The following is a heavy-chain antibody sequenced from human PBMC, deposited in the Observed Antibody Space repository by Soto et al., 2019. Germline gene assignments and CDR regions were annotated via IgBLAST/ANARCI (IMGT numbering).Heavy chain of an antibody. D-gene: IGHD6-13*01. CDR1: SGSISSSSYY. CDR3: ESLVESRSLET. V-gene: IGHV4-39*01. CDR2: IYYSGST. Sequence: ETLSLTCTVSSGSISSSSYYWGWIRQPPGKGLEWIGSIYYSGSTYYNPSLKSRVTISVATSKNKFFLKLSSVTAADTSGYNCESLVESRSLETWGQGTLDPVSS. J-gene: IGHJ5*02.